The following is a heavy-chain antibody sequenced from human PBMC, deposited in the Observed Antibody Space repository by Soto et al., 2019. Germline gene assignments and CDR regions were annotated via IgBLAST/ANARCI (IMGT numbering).Heavy chain of an antibody. CDR1: GFTFSSYA. V-gene: IGHV3-23*01. CDR3: ARRLVMYNWFDP. J-gene: IGHJ5*02. D-gene: IGHD3-9*01. Sequence: GGSLRLSCAASGFTFSSYAMSWVRQAPGKGLEWVSAISGSGGSTYYADSVKGRFTISRDNSKNTLYLQMNSLRAEATALYYCARRLVMYNWFDPWGQGTLVTVSS. CDR2: ISGSGGST.